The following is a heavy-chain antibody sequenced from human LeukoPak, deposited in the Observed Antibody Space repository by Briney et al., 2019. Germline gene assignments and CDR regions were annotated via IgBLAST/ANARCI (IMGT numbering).Heavy chain of an antibody. Sequence: SQTLSLTCTVSGGSISSGGYYWGWIRQPPGKGLEWIGSIYYSGSTYYNPSLKSRVTISVDTSKNQFSLKLSSVTAADTAVYCCARDTLRDIVVVPAAISPYFDYWGQGTLVTVSS. CDR1: GGSISSGGYY. V-gene: IGHV4-39*02. D-gene: IGHD2-2*02. CDR3: ARDTLRDIVVVPAAISPYFDY. J-gene: IGHJ4*02. CDR2: IYYSGST.